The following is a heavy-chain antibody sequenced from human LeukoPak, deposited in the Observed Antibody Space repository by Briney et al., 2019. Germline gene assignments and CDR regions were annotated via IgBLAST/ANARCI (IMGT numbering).Heavy chain of an antibody. CDR3: AELGITMIGGV. CDR1: TLIFGDYS. D-gene: IGHD3-10*02. J-gene: IGHJ6*04. CDR2: ISSDSRHI. V-gene: IGHV3-21*01. Sequence: GGSLRLSCSASTLIFGDYSMNWVRQAPGKGLEWVSSISSDSRHIYYADSVKGRFTISRDNAKNSLYLQMNSLRAEDTAVYYCAELGITMIGGVWGKGTTVTISS.